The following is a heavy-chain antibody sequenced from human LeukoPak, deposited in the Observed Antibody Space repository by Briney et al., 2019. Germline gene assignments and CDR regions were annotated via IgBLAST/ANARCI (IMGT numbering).Heavy chain of an antibody. CDR3: AKDLGIVGANFDY. V-gene: IGHV3-23*01. CDR1: GFTISSYA. J-gene: IGHJ4*02. D-gene: IGHD1-26*01. CDR2: ISGSGGST. Sequence: GGSLRLSCAASGFTISSYAMSWVRQAPGKGLEWVSAISGSGGSTYYADSVKGRFTISRDNSKNTLYLQMNSLRAEDTAVYYCAKDLGIVGANFDYWGQGTLVTVSS.